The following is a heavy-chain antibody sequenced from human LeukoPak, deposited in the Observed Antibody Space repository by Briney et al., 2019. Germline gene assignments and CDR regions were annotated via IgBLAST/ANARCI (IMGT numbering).Heavy chain of an antibody. CDR2: IRSRAYGATT. CDR3: SRADYYGSGSPISLDV. D-gene: IGHD3-10*01. V-gene: IGHV3-49*04. Sequence: GGSLRLSCAASGFTFSSYAMSWVRQAPGKGLEWVGFIRSRAYGATTEYAASVKGRFTISRDDSKSIAYLQMNSLKTEDTAVYYCSRADYYGSGSPISLDVWGKGTTVTVS. CDR1: GFTFSSYA. J-gene: IGHJ6*03.